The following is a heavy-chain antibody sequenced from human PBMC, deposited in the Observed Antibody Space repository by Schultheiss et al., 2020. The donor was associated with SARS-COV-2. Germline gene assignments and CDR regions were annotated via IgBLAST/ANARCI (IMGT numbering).Heavy chain of an antibody. D-gene: IGHD3-16*02. CDR1: GFTFSGSA. CDR2: IRSKANSYAT. J-gene: IGHJ5*02. V-gene: IGHV3-73*01. Sequence: GESLKISCAASGFTFSGSAMHWVRQASGKGLEWVGRIRSKANSYATAYAASVKGRFTISRDDSKNTAYLQMNSLKTEDTAVYYCTRHAGGDVWGSYRYGWFDPWGQGTLVTVSS. CDR3: TRHAGGDVWGSYRYGWFDP.